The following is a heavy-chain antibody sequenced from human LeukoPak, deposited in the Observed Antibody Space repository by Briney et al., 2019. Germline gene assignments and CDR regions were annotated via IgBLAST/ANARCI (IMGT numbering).Heavy chain of an antibody. CDR3: ARREDDAFDI. CDR1: GYTFTSYY. Sequence: ASVKVSCKASGYTFTSYYMHWVRQAPGQGLEWMGIINPSDGSTSYAQKFQGRVTLTRDTSTSTVYMELSSLRAEDTAVYYCARREDDAFDIWGQGTMVTVSS. D-gene: IGHD1-26*01. J-gene: IGHJ3*02. CDR2: INPSDGST. V-gene: IGHV1-46*01.